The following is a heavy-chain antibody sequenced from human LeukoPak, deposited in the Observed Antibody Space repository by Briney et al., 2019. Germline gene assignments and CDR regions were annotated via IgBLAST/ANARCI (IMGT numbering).Heavy chain of an antibody. V-gene: IGHV1-8*03. CDR1: GYTFTSYD. CDR2: MNPNSGNT. CDR3: ARGQGYSSSWGIDP. D-gene: IGHD6-13*01. J-gene: IGHJ5*02. Sequence: LGASVKVSCKASGYTFTSYDINWVRQATGQGLEWMGWMNPNSGNTGYAQKFQGRVTITRNTSISTAYMELSSLRSEDTAVYYCARGQGYSSSWGIDPWGQGTLVTVSS.